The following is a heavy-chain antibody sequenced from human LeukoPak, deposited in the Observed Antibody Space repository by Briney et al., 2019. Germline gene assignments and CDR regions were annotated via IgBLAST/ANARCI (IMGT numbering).Heavy chain of an antibody. Sequence: GGSLRLSCAASGFTVSSNYMSWVRQAPGKGLEWVSVTYSGSSTYYVDSVKGRFTISIDNYKNTLYLQMSSLRAEDTAVYYCASKRGYNYGYDYWGQGTLVTVSS. CDR1: GFTVSSNY. CDR2: TYSGSST. D-gene: IGHD5-18*01. J-gene: IGHJ4*02. CDR3: ASKRGYNYGYDY. V-gene: IGHV3-53*01.